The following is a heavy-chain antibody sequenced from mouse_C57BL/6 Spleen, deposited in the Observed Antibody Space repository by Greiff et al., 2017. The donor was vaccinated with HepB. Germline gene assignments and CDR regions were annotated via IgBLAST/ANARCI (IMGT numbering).Heavy chain of an antibody. CDR3: ARSSPNFLIDY. V-gene: IGHV1-53*01. J-gene: IGHJ2*01. D-gene: IGHD4-1*01. CDR2: INPSNGGT. CDR1: GYTFTSYW. Sequence: QVHVKQPGTELVKPGASVKLSCKASGYTFTSYWMHWVKQRPGQGLEWIGNINPSNGGTNYNEKFKSKATLTVDKSSSTAYMQLSSLTSEDSAVYYCARSSPNFLIDYWGQGTTLTVSS.